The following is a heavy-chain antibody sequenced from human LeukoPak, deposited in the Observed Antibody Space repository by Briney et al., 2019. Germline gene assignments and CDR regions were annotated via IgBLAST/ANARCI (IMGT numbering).Heavy chain of an antibody. J-gene: IGHJ3*01. CDR3: VRHIYGDPVAFDL. CDR2: ISFTGTI. D-gene: IGHD4-17*01. V-gene: IGHV4-59*08. CDR1: GGSMSTYI. Sequence: SETLSLTCAVSGGSMSTYIWSWIRLPPGKGLEWIASISFTGTIKYNPSLQSRVIISLDTSRNQLSLKLSSATAADTALYFCVRHIYGDPVAFDLWGQGTMVTVSS.